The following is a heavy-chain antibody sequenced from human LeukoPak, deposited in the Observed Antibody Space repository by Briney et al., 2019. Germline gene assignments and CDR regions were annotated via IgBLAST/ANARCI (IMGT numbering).Heavy chain of an antibody. CDR2: MNPNSGNT. J-gene: IGHJ4*02. CDR1: GYTFTSYD. CDR3: ARMRPSLTTYYFDY. Sequence: ASVKVSCKASGYTFTSYDINWVRQAAGQGLEWMGWMNPNSGNTGYAQKFQGRVTMTRNTSISTAYMELSSLRSEDTAVYYCARMRPSLTTYYFDYWGQGTLVTVSS. D-gene: IGHD1-1*01. V-gene: IGHV1-8*01.